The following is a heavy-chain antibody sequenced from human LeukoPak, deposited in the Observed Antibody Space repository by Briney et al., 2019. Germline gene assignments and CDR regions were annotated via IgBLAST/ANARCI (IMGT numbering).Heavy chain of an antibody. CDR3: AKGIVATISWFDP. D-gene: IGHD5-12*01. J-gene: IGHJ5*02. V-gene: IGHV3-23*01. CDR1: GFTFSSYA. CDR2: ISGSGGST. Sequence: GGSLRHSCSASGFTFSSYAMSWVRQAPGKGLEWVSAISGSGGSTYYADSVKGRFTISRDNSKNTLYLQLNSLRAEDTAVYYCAKGIVATISWFDPWGQGTLVTVSS.